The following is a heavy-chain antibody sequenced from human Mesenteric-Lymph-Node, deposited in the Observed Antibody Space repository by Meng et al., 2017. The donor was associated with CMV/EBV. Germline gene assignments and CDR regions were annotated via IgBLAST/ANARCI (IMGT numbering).Heavy chain of an antibody. CDR2: IYSGGSST. D-gene: IGHD1-1*01. CDR3: ARGVQY. J-gene: IGHJ4*02. CDR1: GFTFSSYA. Sequence: GESLKISCAASGFTFSSYAMSWVRQAPGKGLEWVSVIYSGGSSTYYADSVKGRFTISRDNSKNTLYLQMNSPRAEDTAVYYCARGVQYWGQGTLVTVSS. V-gene: IGHV3-23*03.